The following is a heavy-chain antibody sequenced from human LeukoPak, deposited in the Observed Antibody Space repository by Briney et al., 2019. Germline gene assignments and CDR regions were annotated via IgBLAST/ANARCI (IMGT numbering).Heavy chain of an antibody. J-gene: IGHJ6*02. V-gene: IGHV3-69-1*01. CDR3: ARDLSSSSGWYYDYYYYGMDV. CDR2: ISSSSYI. CDR1: GFTFSNYW. Sequence: GGSLRLSCAASGFTFSNYWMHWVRQAPGKGLEWVSSISSSSYIYYADSVKGRFTISRDNAKNSLYLQMNSLRAEDTAVYYCARDLSSSSGWYYDYYYYGMDVWGQGTTVTVSS. D-gene: IGHD6-19*01.